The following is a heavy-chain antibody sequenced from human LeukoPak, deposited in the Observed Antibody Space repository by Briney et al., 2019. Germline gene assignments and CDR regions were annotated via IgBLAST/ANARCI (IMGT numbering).Heavy chain of an antibody. J-gene: IGHJ4*02. CDR3: VRVLAATPAFDY. D-gene: IGHD2-15*01. V-gene: IGHV3-7*04. CDR1: GFTFSSYW. CDR2: IKQDGSEK. Sequence: PGGPLRLSCAASGFTFSSYWMSWDRQAPGKGLEWVANIKQDGSEKYYVDSVKGRFTISRDNAKNSLFLQMNSLRAEDTAVYYCVRVLAATPAFDYWGRGTLVTVSS.